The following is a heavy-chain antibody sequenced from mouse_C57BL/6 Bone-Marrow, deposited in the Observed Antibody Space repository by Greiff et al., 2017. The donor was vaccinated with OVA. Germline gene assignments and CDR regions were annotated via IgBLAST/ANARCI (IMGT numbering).Heavy chain of an antibody. V-gene: IGHV2-5*01. Sequence: VMLVESGPGLVQPSQCLSITCSVSGFSFTSYGVHWVRQSPGKGLEWLGVIWRGGSTDYYAAFMTRLSITKDNSKSQVFFKMNSLQADDTSIYYCATLRDYAMDYWGQGTSVTVSS. CDR1: GFSFTSYG. J-gene: IGHJ4*01. CDR3: ATLRDYAMDY. D-gene: IGHD1-1*01. CDR2: IWRGGST.